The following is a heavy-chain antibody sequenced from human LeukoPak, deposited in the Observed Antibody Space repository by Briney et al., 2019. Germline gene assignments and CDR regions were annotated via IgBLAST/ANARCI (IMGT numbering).Heavy chain of an antibody. CDR2: ISWNSGSI. CDR3: AKGPYGSGSYYNYLGY. V-gene: IGHV3-9*01. D-gene: IGHD3-10*01. Sequence: SPRLSCAASGFTFDDYAMHWVRQAPGKGLEWVSGISWNSGSIGYADSVKGRFTISRDNAKNSLYLQMNSLRAEDTALYYCAKGPYGSGSYYNYLGYWGQGTLVTVSS. J-gene: IGHJ4*02. CDR1: GFTFDDYA.